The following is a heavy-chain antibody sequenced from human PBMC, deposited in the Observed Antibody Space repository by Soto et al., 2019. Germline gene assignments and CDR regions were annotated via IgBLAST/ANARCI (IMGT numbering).Heavy chain of an antibody. J-gene: IGHJ3*02. D-gene: IGHD3-10*01. Sequence: EVQLLESGGGLVQPGGSLRLSCAASGFTFSSYAMSWVRQAPGKGLEWVSAISGSGGSTYYADSVKGRFTISRDNSKNPXXXQMXXXXXXXXXXXXXXXDAGRGFGASDAFDIWGQGTMVTVSS. CDR3: XXDAGRGFGASDAFDI. V-gene: IGHV3-23*01. CDR2: ISGSGGST. CDR1: GFTFSSYA.